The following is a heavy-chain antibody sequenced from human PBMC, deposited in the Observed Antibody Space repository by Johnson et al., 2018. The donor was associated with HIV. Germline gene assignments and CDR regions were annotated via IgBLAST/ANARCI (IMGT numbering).Heavy chain of an antibody. CDR1: GFTFSSYW. V-gene: IGHV3-74*01. Sequence: VQLVESGGGLVQPGGSLRLSCAASGFTFSSYWMHWVRQAPGKGLVWVSRINSDGSSTSYADSVKGRFTISRDNANNTLYLQMNSLRAEDTAVYYCARGRTRITGTTLLCPVDIWGQGTMVTGSS. J-gene: IGHJ3*02. D-gene: IGHD1-7*01. CDR2: INSDGSST. CDR3: ARGRTRITGTTLLCPVDI.